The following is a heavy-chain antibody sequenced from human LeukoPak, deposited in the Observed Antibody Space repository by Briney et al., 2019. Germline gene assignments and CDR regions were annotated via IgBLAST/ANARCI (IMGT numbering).Heavy chain of an antibody. J-gene: IGHJ4*02. V-gene: IGHV3-53*01. Sequence: GGSLRLSCAASGFTVSSNYMNWVRQAPGKGLEWVSVIYSGGSTYYADSVKGRFTISRDNSKNTLYLQMNSLRAEDTAVYYCARDGRYDSTPSDYWGQGTLVTVSS. CDR2: IYSGGST. CDR1: GFTVSSNY. CDR3: ARDGRYDSTPSDY. D-gene: IGHD3-16*01.